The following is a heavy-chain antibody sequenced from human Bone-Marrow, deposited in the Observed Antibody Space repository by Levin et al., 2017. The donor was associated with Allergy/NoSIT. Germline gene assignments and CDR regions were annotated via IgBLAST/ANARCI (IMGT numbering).Heavy chain of an antibody. CDR2: IIPTFGTE. V-gene: IGHV1-69*13. CDR3: AREVSQLLPVPVGPTRFHH. Sequence: ASVKVSCKVSGGSFSNYAISWVRQAPGQGLEWMGGIIPTFGTEEYARKFQGKVTITADESTSTSYMELSGLRYDDTAIYYCAREVSQLLPVPVGPTRFHHWGQGTLITVSS. J-gene: IGHJ1*01. CDR1: GGSFSNYA. D-gene: IGHD1-26*01.